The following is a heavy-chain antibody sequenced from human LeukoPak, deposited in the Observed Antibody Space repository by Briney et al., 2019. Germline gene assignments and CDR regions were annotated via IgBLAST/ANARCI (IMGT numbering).Heavy chain of an antibody. CDR3: ARTAPIAAAGTGWFDP. D-gene: IGHD6-13*01. CDR1: GYTLTGYY. CDR2: INPNSGGT. Sequence: ASVKVSCKASGYTLTGYYMHWARQAPGKGLEWMGWINPNSGGTNYAQKFQGRVTMTRDTHISTAYMELSRLRSDDTAVYYCARTAPIAAAGTGWFDPWGQGTLVTVSS. J-gene: IGHJ5*02. V-gene: IGHV1-2*02.